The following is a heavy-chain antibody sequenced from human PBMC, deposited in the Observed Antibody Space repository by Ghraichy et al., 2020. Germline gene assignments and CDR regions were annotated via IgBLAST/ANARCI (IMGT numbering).Heavy chain of an antibody. Sequence: GGSLRLSCAASGFTFSSYAMHWVRQAPGKGLEWVAVISYDGSNKYYADSVKGRFTISRDNSKNTLYLQMNSLRAEDTAVYYCARGGDQSSSWYLFWFDPWGQGTLVTVSS. CDR1: GFTFSSYA. CDR3: ARGGDQSSSWYLFWFDP. D-gene: IGHD6-13*01. CDR2: ISYDGSNK. V-gene: IGHV3-30*04. J-gene: IGHJ5*02.